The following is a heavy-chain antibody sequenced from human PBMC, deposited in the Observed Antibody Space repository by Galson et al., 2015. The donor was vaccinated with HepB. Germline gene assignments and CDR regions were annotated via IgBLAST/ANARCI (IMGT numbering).Heavy chain of an antibody. CDR3: ARDRGRNPTVTFHAFDI. CDR2: INAGNGNT. J-gene: IGHJ3*02. Sequence: SVKVSCKASGYTFTSYAMHWVRQAPGQRLEWMGWINAGNGNTKYSQKFQGRVTITRDTSASTAYMELSSLRSEDTAVYYCARDRGRNPTVTFHAFDIWGQGTMVTVSS. D-gene: IGHD4-17*01. V-gene: IGHV1-3*01. CDR1: GYTFTSYA.